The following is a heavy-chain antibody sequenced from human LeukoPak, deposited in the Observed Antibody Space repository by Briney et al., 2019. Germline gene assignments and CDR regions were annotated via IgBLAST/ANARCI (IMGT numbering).Heavy chain of an antibody. CDR3: ATPDSSRWHFDY. CDR1: GYTLTELS. Sequence: ASVKVSCKVSGYTLTELSMHWVRQAPGKGLEWMGGFDPEDGEKIYAQKFQGRVTTTEDTSTDTAYMELSSLRSEDTAVYYCATPDSSRWHFDYWGQGTLVTVSS. V-gene: IGHV1-24*01. D-gene: IGHD6-13*01. CDR2: FDPEDGEK. J-gene: IGHJ4*02.